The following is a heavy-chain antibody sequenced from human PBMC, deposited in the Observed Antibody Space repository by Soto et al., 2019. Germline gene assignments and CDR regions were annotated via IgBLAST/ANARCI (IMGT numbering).Heavy chain of an antibody. D-gene: IGHD3-3*01. CDR3: AGEWGYDFWSGYPFYYYYYGMDV. Sequence: GASVKVSCKASGYTFTSYDINWVRQATGQGLEWMGWSNPNSGNTGYAQKLQGRVTMTRNTSISTAYMELSSLRSEDTAVYYCAGEWGYDFWSGYPFYYYYYGMDVXX. V-gene: IGHV1-8*01. CDR1: GYTFTSYD. J-gene: IGHJ6*02. CDR2: SNPNSGNT.